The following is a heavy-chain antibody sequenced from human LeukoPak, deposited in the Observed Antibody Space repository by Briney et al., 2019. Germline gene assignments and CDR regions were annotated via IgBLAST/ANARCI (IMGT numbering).Heavy chain of an antibody. CDR2: INQDGSDK. D-gene: IGHD3-10*01. V-gene: IGHV3-7*01. Sequence: GGSLRLSCAASGFSLSSYWMSWVRQAPGKGLEWVANINQDGSDKYYVDSVMGRFTISKDNAKNSVYLQMNSLRPEDTAIYYCAWCGVTHGLDVWGQGTTVTVSS. CDR1: GFSLSSYW. CDR3: AWCGVTHGLDV. J-gene: IGHJ6*02.